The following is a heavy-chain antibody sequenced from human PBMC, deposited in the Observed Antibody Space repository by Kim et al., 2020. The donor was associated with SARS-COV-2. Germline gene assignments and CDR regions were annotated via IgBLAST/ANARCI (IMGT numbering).Heavy chain of an antibody. D-gene: IGHD3-16*01. V-gene: IGHV1-58*01. Sequence: SVKVSCKASGFTFTSSAVQWVRQARGQRLEWIGWIVVGSGNTNYAQKFQERVTITRDMSTSTAYMELSSLRSEDTAVYYCAAGFRGEPYYYYGMDVWGQGTTVTVSS. CDR1: GFTFTSSA. J-gene: IGHJ6*02. CDR3: AAGFRGEPYYYYGMDV. CDR2: IVVGSGNT.